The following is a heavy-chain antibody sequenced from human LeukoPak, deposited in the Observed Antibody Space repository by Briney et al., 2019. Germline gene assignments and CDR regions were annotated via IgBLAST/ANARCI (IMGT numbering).Heavy chain of an antibody. J-gene: IGHJ3*02. CDR1: GFTFSIYA. CDR2: ISGNGGST. V-gene: IGHV3-23*01. D-gene: IGHD3-22*01. CDR3: AKSYLWGSGLLWVSDAFDI. Sequence: GGSLRLSSAASGFTFSIYAMSWVRQDPAKGREGVSAISGNGGSTYYADSVKGRFTISRDNSKNTLYLQMNILRAKDTAVYYSAKSYLWGSGLLWVSDAFDIWGQGKMVTASS.